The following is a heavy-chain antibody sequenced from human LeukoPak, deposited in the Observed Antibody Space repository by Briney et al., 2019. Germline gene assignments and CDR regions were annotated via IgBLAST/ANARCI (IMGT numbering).Heavy chain of an antibody. CDR3: ARAGEDIAVAGTDLDGNWFDP. J-gene: IGHJ5*02. CDR1: GGSFSSYA. D-gene: IGHD6-19*01. Sequence: SVKVSCKASGGSFSSYAISWVRQAPGQGLEWMGGIIPIFGTANYAQKFQGRVTITADESTSTAYMNLSSLRSEDTAVYYCARAGEDIAVAGTDLDGNWFDPWGQGTQVTVSS. V-gene: IGHV1-69*01. CDR2: IIPIFGTA.